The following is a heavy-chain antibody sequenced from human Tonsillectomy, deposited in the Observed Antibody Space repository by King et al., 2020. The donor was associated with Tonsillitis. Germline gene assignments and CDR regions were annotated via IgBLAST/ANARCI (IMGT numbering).Heavy chain of an antibody. CDR2: FYYRGST. CDR3: ARVVIFVATYYFDY. V-gene: IGHV4-39*07. J-gene: IGHJ4*02. D-gene: IGHD3-10*01. Sequence: QLQESGPGLVKPSETLSLTCSVSGGSISGSSYYWGWIRQPPGQGLEWIGCFYYRGSTYYNASLKSRVTKSVDTSRNQFSLKLTSVTAADTAVYYCARVVIFVATYYFDYWGQGTLVTVSS. CDR1: GGSISGSSYY.